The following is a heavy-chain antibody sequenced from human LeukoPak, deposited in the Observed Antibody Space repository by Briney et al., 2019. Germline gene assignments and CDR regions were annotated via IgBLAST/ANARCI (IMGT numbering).Heavy chain of an antibody. CDR1: GYSISNAYY. Sequence: PSETLSLTCSVSGYSISNAYYWGWIRQPPGKGLEWIGRIYTSGSTNYNPSLKSRVTMSVDTSKNQFSLKLSSVTAADTAVYYCARGQWLANYFDYWGQGTLVTVSS. CDR2: IYTSGST. CDR3: ARGQWLANYFDY. V-gene: IGHV4-38-2*02. D-gene: IGHD6-19*01. J-gene: IGHJ4*02.